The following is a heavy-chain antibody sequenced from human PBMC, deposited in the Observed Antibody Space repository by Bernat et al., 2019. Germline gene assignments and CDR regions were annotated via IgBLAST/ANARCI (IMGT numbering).Heavy chain of an antibody. D-gene: IGHD1-20*01. CDR3: ARPAGNNWNYWYFDL. J-gene: IGHJ2*01. Sequence: QVQLVESGGGVVQPGRSLRLSCAASGFTFSSYGMHWVRQAPGKGLEWVSVIYSGGNTYYAESVKGRFTISRDNLKNRLYLQMNSLRAEDTAVYYCARPAGNNWNYWYFDLWGRGTLVTVSS. CDR2: IYSGGNT. CDR1: GFTFSSYG. V-gene: IGHV3-NL1*01.